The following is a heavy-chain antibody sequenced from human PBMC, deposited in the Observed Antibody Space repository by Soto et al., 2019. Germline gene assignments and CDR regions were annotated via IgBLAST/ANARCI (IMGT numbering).Heavy chain of an antibody. Sequence: SQTLSLTCVISGDSVSSNSAAWNWIRQSPSRGLEWLGRTYYRSRWYNDYAVSVRSRITVNADTSKNQFSLHLNSVTPEDTAVYYWFGTGSLQWYYMDAWDQVTSVTVAS. CDR2: TYYRSRWYN. D-gene: IGHD1-7*01. CDR1: GDSVSSNSAA. V-gene: IGHV6-1*01. J-gene: IGHJ6*03. CDR3: FGTGSLQWYYMDA.